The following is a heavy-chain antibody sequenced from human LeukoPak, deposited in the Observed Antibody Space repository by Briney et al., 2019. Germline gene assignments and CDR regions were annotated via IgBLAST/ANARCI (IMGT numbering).Heavy chain of an antibody. D-gene: IGHD3-10*01. CDR1: GGSISSYY. CDR2: TCYSGST. Sequence: SETLSLTCTVSGGSISSYYWSWIRQPPGKGLEWIGNTCYSGSTNYNPSLKSRVTIAVDTSENQFSLNLSPVTAADTAVYYCARRGDAGYWYFDLWGRGTLVTVSS. V-gene: IGHV4-59*08. J-gene: IGHJ2*01. CDR3: ARRGDAGYWYFDL.